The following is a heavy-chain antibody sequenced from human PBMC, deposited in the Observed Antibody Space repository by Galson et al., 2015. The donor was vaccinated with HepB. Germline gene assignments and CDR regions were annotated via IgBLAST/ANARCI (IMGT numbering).Heavy chain of an antibody. J-gene: IGHJ4*02. Sequence: PSLTCTVSGGSISSYYWSWIRQPPGKGLEWIGYIYYSGSTNYNPSLKSRVTISVDTSKNQFSLKLSSVTAADTAVYYCARHNYDSSDYYQGYFDYWGQGTLVTVSS. CDR2: IYYSGST. CDR3: ARHNYDSSDYYQGYFDY. V-gene: IGHV4-59*08. CDR1: GGSISSYY. D-gene: IGHD3-22*01.